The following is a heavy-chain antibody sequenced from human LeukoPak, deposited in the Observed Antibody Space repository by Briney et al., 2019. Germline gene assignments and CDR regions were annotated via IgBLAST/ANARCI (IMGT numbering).Heavy chain of an antibody. CDR2: MSSAGNNK. J-gene: IGHJ4*02. CDR1: GFTISSYA. Sequence: GGSLRLSCVASGFTISSYAMHWVRQAPGKGLEWVAVMSSAGNNKYYAGSVKGRVTISRDNAKNSVLLQMNSLRAEDTAVYYCARWRWQQSEFDYWGQGTLVTVSS. D-gene: IGHD5-24*01. CDR3: ARWRWQQSEFDY. V-gene: IGHV3-30-3*01.